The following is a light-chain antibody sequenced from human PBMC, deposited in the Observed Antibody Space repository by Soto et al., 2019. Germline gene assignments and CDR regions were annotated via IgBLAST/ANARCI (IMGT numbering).Light chain of an antibody. V-gene: IGKV3-15*01. CDR3: NQYDSWTT. J-gene: IGKJ4*01. CDR2: GAS. CDR1: QSISSN. Sequence: EIVMAQSPATLSVSPGERATLSCRASQSISSNLVWYQQKAGQAPRLLIYGASTRATGIPARFSGSGSGTEFTLTISSLQSEDVALYSCNQYDSWTTFLCGTQMDMK.